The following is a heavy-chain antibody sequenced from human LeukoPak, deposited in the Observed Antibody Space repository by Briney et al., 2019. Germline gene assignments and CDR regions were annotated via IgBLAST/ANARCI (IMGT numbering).Heavy chain of an antibody. D-gene: IGHD1-26*01. V-gene: IGHV4-38-2*02. Sequence: SETLSLTCTVSGYSITTNYYWAWIRQSPGTGLEWIGSVYHNGETYYNPSLKSRVIISVDTSKDEFSLRLTSVTAADTAVYYCVTPRSWELSDMAVWGKGTTVIVSS. CDR3: VTPRSWELSDMAV. CDR2: VYHNGET. J-gene: IGHJ6*03. CDR1: GYSITTNYY.